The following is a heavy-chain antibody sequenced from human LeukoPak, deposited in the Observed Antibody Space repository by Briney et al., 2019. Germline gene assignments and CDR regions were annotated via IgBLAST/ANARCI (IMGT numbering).Heavy chain of an antibody. V-gene: IGHV4-34*01. J-gene: IGHJ5*02. CDR2: INHSGST. CDR3: ARGGLYYDFWSGYSRDNWFDP. Sequence: KPSVTLSLTCAVYGGSFSGYYWSWIRRPPGKGLEWIGEINHSGSTNYNPSLKSRVTISVDTSKNQFSLKLSSVTAADTAVYYCARGGLYYDFWSGYSRDNWFDPWGQGTLVTVSS. D-gene: IGHD3-3*01. CDR1: GGSFSGYY.